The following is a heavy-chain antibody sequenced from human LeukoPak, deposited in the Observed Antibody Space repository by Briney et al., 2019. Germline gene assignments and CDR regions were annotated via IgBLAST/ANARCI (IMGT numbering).Heavy chain of an antibody. J-gene: IGHJ4*02. CDR1: GFRFSDYY. D-gene: IGHD1-1*01. Sequence: GGSLRLSCAASGFRFSDYYMDWVRQATGKGLECGARIRKEVNGYTTEYAASVKGRFTISRDDSTKTLFLQMNSLRTEDTAVYYCSRGDPDGTTDFDFWGQGTLVTVSS. V-gene: IGHV3-72*01. CDR3: SRGDPDGTTDFDF. CDR2: IRKEVNGYTT.